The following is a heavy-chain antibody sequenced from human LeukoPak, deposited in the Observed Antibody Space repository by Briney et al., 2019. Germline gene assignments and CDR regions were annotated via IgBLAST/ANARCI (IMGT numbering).Heavy chain of an antibody. CDR1: GFTFNNCA. Sequence: PGGSLRLACAASGFTFNNCAMSWVRQAPGKGLEWVSAISGSGSSPYYADSVKGRFTISRDNSKNTLSLHMDRLRAEDTAVYYCAKRDHSSAWARFDSWGQGTLVTVSS. J-gene: IGHJ4*02. V-gene: IGHV3-23*01. CDR2: ISGSGSSP. D-gene: IGHD3-22*01. CDR3: AKRDHSSAWARFDS.